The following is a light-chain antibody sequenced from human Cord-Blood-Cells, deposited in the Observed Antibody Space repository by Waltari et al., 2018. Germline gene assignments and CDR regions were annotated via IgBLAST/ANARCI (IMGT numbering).Light chain of an antibody. Sequence: QSALTQPASVSGSPGQSITISCTGTSSDVGSYNLVSWYQQHPGKAPKPMIYEGSKRTSGVSYRFSVSKSGNTASLTLSGLQAEDEADYYCCSYAGSSTWVFGGGAKLTVL. J-gene: IGLJ3*02. CDR2: EGS. CDR1: SSDVGSYNL. V-gene: IGLV2-23*01. CDR3: CSYAGSSTWV.